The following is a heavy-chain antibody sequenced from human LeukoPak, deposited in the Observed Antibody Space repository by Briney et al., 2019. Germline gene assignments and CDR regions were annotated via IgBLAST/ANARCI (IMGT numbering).Heavy chain of an antibody. CDR2: ISYDGSNK. Sequence: GGSLRLSCAASGFTFSSYGMHWVRQAPGKGLEWVAVISYDGSNKYYADSVKGRFTISRDNSKNTLYLQMNSLRAEDTAVYYCAKDVRSYGMDVWGQGTTVTVSS. V-gene: IGHV3-30*18. CDR1: GFTFSSYG. CDR3: AKDVRSYGMDV. J-gene: IGHJ6*02.